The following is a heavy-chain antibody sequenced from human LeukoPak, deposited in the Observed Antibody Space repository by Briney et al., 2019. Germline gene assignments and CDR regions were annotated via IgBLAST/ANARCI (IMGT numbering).Heavy chain of an antibody. CDR1: GYTFTSYY. CDR3: ARDRRRDCSGGNCFPYYFDY. D-gene: IGHD2-15*01. CDR2: INPSGGST. Sequence: ASVKVSCKASGYTFTSYYMHWVRQAPGQGLEWMGIINPSGGSTSYAQKFQGRVTMTRDTSTSTVYMELSSLRSEDTAVYYCARDRRRDCSGGNCFPYYFDYWGQGTLVTVSS. V-gene: IGHV1-46*01. J-gene: IGHJ4*02.